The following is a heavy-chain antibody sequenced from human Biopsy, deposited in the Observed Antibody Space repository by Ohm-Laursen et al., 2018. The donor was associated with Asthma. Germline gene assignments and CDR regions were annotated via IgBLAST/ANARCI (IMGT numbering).Heavy chain of an antibody. CDR1: GGTFNTYV. CDR2: INSVFGTT. D-gene: IGHD2-2*01. CDR3: ARKAGSCISRTCYSLDF. Sequence: GSSVKVSCKSLGGTFNTYVIGWVRQAPGQGLEWMGGINSVFGTTTYPQKFQDRVTITADDSTSTVYMELGSLRSEDTGVYYCARKAGSCISRTCYSLDFWGQGTLVTVSS. J-gene: IGHJ4*02. V-gene: IGHV1-69*01.